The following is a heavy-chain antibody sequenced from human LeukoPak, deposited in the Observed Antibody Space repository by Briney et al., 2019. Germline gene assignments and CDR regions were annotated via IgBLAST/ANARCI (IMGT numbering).Heavy chain of an antibody. Sequence: GGSLRLSCAASGLTVRTNSMGWVRQASGKGQEWVAVIWYDGSNKYYADSVKGRFTVSRDNSKSTLYLQLNSLRVEDTAVYYWARLFCMGNGPRPSPYYNRDVGAKGTRATV. V-gene: IGHV3-33*08. D-gene: IGHD3-9*01. CDR1: GLTVRTNS. J-gene: IGHJ6*03. CDR2: IWYDGSNK. CDR3: ARLFCMGNGPRPSPYYNRDV.